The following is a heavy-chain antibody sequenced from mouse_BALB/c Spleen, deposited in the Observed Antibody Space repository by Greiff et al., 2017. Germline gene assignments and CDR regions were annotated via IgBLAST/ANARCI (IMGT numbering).Heavy chain of an antibody. J-gene: IGHJ4*01. V-gene: IGHV14-3*02. CDR3: ARGYGNYAMDY. CDR2: IDPANGNT. Sequence: EVKLMESGAELVKPGASVKLSCTASGFNIKDTYMHWVKQRPEQGLEWIGRIDPANGNTKYDPKFQGKATITADTSSNTAYLQLSSLTSEDTAGYYCARGYGNYAMDYWGQGTSVTVSS. D-gene: IGHD2-1*01. CDR1: GFNIKDTY.